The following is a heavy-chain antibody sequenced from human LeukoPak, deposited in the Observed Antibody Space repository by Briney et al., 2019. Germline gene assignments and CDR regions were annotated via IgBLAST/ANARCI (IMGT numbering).Heavy chain of an antibody. D-gene: IGHD4-11*01. Sequence: GGSLRLSCAASGFSFSSYWMSWVRQAPGKGPEWVANIKQDGGEKYYVDSVKGRFIIFGDNAKNSLYLQMNSLRVEDTAVYYCAREDHSNYNYWGQGTLVTVSS. CDR2: IKQDGGEK. V-gene: IGHV3-7*01. J-gene: IGHJ4*02. CDR1: GFSFSSYW. CDR3: AREDHSNYNY.